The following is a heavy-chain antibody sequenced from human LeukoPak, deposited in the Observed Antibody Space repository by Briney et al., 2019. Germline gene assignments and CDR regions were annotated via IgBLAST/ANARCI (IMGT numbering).Heavy chain of an antibody. CDR2: ISYDGSNK. Sequence: PGGSLRLSCAASGFTFSSYAMHWVRQAPGKGLEWVAVISYDGSNKYYADSVKGRFTISGDNSKNTLYLQMNSLRAEDTAVYYCARDSGSYFRYYFDYWGQGTLVTVSS. J-gene: IGHJ4*02. CDR3: ARDSGSYFRYYFDY. V-gene: IGHV3-30-3*01. D-gene: IGHD1-26*01. CDR1: GFTFSSYA.